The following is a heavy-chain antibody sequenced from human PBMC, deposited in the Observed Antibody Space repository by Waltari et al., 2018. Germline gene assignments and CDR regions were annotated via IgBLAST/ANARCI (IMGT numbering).Heavy chain of an antibody. D-gene: IGHD3-10*01. CDR3: AKCRSIRGGMYY. CDR1: GFTFSSYA. CDR2: IRGSGGST. V-gene: IGHV3-23*01. Sequence: EVQLLESGGGLVQPGGSLRLSCAASGFTFSSYAMSWVRQAPGKGLEWVSAIRGSGGSTYYADSVKGRFTISRDNSKNTLYLQMNSLRAEDTAVYYCAKCRSIRGGMYYWGQGTLVTVSS. J-gene: IGHJ4*02.